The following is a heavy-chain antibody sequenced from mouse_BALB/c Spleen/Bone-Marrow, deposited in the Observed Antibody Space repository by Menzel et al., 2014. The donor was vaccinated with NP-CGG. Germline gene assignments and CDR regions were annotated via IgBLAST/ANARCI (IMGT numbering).Heavy chain of an antibody. CDR3: ARALYDYDDLYCAMDY. V-gene: IGHV2-6-7*01. CDR1: GFSLTGYG. Sequence: VNVVESGPGLVAPSQCLSITCTVSGFSLTGYGINWVRQPPGKGLEWLGMIWGDGSTDYNSALKSRLSISKDNSKSQVFLKMNSLQTDDTARYYCARALYDYDDLYCAMDYWGQGTSVTVSS. J-gene: IGHJ4*01. D-gene: IGHD2-4*01. CDR2: IWGDGST.